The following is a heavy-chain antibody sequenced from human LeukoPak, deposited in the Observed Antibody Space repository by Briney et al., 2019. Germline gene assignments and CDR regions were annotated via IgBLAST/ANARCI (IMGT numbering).Heavy chain of an antibody. CDR3: AELGITMIGGV. CDR1: GFTFSTFA. D-gene: IGHD3-10*02. J-gene: IGHJ6*04. Sequence: GGSLRLSCAASGFTFSTFAMIWVRQPPGKGLEWVSSIFPSGGEIHYADSVRGRFTISRDNSKSTLSLQMNSLRAEDTAVYYCAELGITMIGGVWGKGTTVTISS. V-gene: IGHV3-23*01. CDR2: IFPSGGEI.